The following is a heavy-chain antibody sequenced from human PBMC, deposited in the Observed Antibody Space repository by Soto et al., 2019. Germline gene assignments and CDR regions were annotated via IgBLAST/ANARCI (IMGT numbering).Heavy chain of an antibody. Sequence: EVQLVESGGGLVQPGRSLRLSCAASGFTCENYAMHWVRQAPGKGLEWVSGISWHSGNIGYADSVRGRFTISRDNAQNSLYLQMNSRRPHDTGVYYCAKDKHYSIYEHYFHYWVQGTLVTVSS. CDR1: GFTCENYA. D-gene: IGHD4-4*01. CDR2: ISWHSGNI. CDR3: AKDKHYSIYEHYFHY. V-gene: IGHV3-9*01. J-gene: IGHJ4*02.